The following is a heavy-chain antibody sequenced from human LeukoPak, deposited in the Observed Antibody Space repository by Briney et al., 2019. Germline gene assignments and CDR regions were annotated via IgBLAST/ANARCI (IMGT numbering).Heavy chain of an antibody. CDR2: INSDGSST. D-gene: IGHD2-2*01. Sequence: PGGSLRLSCAASGFTFSSYWMHWVRHHPGEGLVWVSRINSDGSSTSYADSVKGRFTISRDNAKNTLYLQMNSLRAEDTAVYYCARDLGYCSSTSCTNWFDPWGQGTLVTVSS. CDR1: GFTFSSYW. V-gene: IGHV3-74*01. CDR3: ARDLGYCSSTSCTNWFDP. J-gene: IGHJ5*02.